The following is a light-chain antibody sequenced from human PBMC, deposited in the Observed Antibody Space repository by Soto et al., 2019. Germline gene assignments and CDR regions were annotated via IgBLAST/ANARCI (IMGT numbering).Light chain of an antibody. CDR2: DVS. J-gene: IGKJ1*01. CDR1: QFVSSF. V-gene: IGKV1-5*01. CDR3: QQYYISWS. Sequence: DIQITQSPSPLSASVGDRVTISWRASQFVSSFLGWYKQQPGKVPKLLIFDVSILASGVPSSISGSGSATEFTLTISSLQPDDFATDACQQYYISWSFGQGTKVDI.